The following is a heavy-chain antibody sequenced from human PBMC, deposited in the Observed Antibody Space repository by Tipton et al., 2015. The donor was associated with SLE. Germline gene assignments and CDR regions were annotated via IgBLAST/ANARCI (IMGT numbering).Heavy chain of an antibody. CDR3: ARHAVPGPRFDYRRSWGIDA. J-gene: IGHJ5*02. D-gene: IGHD3-9*01. CDR1: TGSFSGYY. CDR2: INRSGST. Sequence: TLSLTCTVYTGSFSGYYWSWIRQPPGKGLEWIGEINRSGSTNYNPSLRSRVTLSADTSKSQFSLKVTSVTAADTALYFCARHAVPGPRFDYRRSWGIDAWGQGMLVIVSS. V-gene: IGHV4-34*01.